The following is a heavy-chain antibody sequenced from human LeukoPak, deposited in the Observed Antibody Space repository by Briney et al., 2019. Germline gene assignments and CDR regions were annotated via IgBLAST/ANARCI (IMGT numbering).Heavy chain of an antibody. CDR3: AREDGDYKYFDY. CDR1: GGSISSYF. D-gene: IGHD4-17*01. Sequence: SETLSLTCTVSGGSISSYFWSWLRQPPGKGLEWIGYIYYTGSTNYNPSLKSRVTISVDTSKNQFSLKLSSVTAADTAVYYCAREDGDYKYFDYWGQGTLVTVSS. V-gene: IGHV4-59*12. CDR2: IYYTGST. J-gene: IGHJ4*02.